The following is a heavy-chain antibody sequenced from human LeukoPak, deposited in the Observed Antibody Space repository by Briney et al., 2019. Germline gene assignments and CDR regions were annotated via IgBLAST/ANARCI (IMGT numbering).Heavy chain of an antibody. J-gene: IGHJ4*02. CDR1: GYSISSGYF. V-gene: IGHV4-38-2*02. CDR3: ARGGWYSIN. D-gene: IGHD6-19*01. CDR2: IYNSGST. Sequence: SETLSLTCTVSGYSISSGYFWGWIRQTPGKGLEWIGSIYNSGSTYYNPSLKSRVTISVDTSKNQFSLKLTSVTAADTAVYFCARGGWYSINWGQGTLVTVSS.